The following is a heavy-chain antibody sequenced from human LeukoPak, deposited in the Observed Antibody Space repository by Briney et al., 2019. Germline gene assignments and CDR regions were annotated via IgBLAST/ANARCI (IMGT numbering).Heavy chain of an antibody. J-gene: IGHJ4*02. V-gene: IGHV1-2*02. CDR3: APGGTGTTTTCFDY. CDR1: GYTFTDYY. D-gene: IGHD1-1*01. Sequence: GASVKVSCKASGYTFTDYYMHWVRQAPAQGLEWMGWINAITGGTDSAQKFQGRVTMTRDTSITTAYMDLSRLTSDDTAVYYCAPGGTGTTTTCFDYWGQGTLVTVSS. CDR2: INAITGGT.